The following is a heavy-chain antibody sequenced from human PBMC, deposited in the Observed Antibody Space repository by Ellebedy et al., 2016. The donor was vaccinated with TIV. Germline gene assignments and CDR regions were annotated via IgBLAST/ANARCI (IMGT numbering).Heavy chain of an antibody. CDR1: GFTVSSNY. CDR3: MRGRHDYGDYGVDYYYGMDV. Sequence: GESLKISXAASGFTVSSNYMNWVRQAPGKGLEWVSIIYSGGSTYYAVSVKGRFTISRDNSKNTLYLQMNRLRAEDTAVYYCMRGRHDYGDYGVDYYYGMDVWGQGTTVTVSS. V-gene: IGHV3-53*01. D-gene: IGHD4-17*01. CDR2: IYSGGST. J-gene: IGHJ6*02.